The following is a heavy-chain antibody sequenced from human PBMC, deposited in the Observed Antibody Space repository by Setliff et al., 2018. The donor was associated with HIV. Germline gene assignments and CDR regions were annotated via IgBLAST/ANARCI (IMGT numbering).Heavy chain of an antibody. D-gene: IGHD3-22*01. CDR2: IYYNEKT. Sequence: SETLSLTCTVSGGSASNSRYYWAWIRQPPGKGLEYIGSIYYNEKTYYSPSLKSRVTISIDTSKNQFSLNLTSVTAADSAVYYCASRVYYYDSNNFLREEGFDPWGQGTLGTVSS. J-gene: IGHJ5*02. CDR3: ASRVYYYDSNNFLREEGFDP. V-gene: IGHV4-39*01. CDR1: GGSASNSRYY.